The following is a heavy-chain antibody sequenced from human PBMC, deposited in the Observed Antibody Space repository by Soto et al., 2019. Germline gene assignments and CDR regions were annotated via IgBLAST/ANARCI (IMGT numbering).Heavy chain of an antibody. CDR1: GYTFSGYY. V-gene: IGHV1-2*02. CDR3: ARSLTEGYCTITGCYTRPLYGMDV. CDR2: INPNSGGT. D-gene: IGHD2-2*02. Sequence: QEQLVQSGAEVKKPGASVKVSCKASGYTFSGYYIHWLRQAPGQGLEWMGWINPNSGGTNYAQKFQGRVTVTRDTATSTAYMELSRLTSDDTAVYYCARSLTEGYCTITGCYTRPLYGMDVWVQGTTVTVSS. J-gene: IGHJ6*02.